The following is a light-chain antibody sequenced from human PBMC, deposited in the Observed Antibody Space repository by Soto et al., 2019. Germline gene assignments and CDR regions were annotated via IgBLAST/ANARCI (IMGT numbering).Light chain of an antibody. CDR1: QSVGAW. CDR3: QQYHTSPYT. CDR2: KAS. V-gene: IGKV1-5*03. J-gene: IGKJ2*01. Sequence: DIQMTQSPFTLSASVGDRVTITCRASQSVGAWLAWYQQKPETAPKVLIYKASSLQSGVLPRFSGIGSGTEFTLTISSLQPDDFATYSCQQYHTSPYTFGQGTRLEI.